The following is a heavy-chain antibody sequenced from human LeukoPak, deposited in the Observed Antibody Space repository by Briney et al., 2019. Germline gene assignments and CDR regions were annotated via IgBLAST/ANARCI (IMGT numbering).Heavy chain of an antibody. Sequence: QTGGSLRLSCAASGFTFSSYAMSWVRQAPGKGLEWVSAISGRGGSTYYADSVKGRFTISRDNSKNTLYLQMNSLRAEDTAVYYCAKGTYYYDSSGYYYSNYFDYWGQGTLVTVSS. J-gene: IGHJ4*02. CDR1: GFTFSSYA. D-gene: IGHD3-22*01. V-gene: IGHV3-23*01. CDR2: ISGRGGST. CDR3: AKGTYYYDSSGYYYSNYFDY.